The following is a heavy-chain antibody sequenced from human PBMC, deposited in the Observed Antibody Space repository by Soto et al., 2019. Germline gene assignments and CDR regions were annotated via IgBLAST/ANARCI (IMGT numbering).Heavy chain of an antibody. V-gene: IGHV1-69*13. Sequence: GASVEVSCKASGGTFSTKTFIWVRQAPGQGLEWMGGVIPICRRAHYAQKLQGRVTITADESTGTAYMELSSLRSEDTAVYYCATEGKYDSRDIDIWGQGTMVSVSS. CDR3: ATEGKYDSRDIDI. CDR2: VIPICRRA. D-gene: IGHD3-22*01. CDR1: GGTFSTKT. J-gene: IGHJ3*02.